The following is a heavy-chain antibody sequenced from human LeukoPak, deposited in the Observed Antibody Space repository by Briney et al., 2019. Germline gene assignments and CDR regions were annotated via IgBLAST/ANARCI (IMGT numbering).Heavy chain of an antibody. D-gene: IGHD3-10*01. CDR2: INPNSGGT. J-gene: IGHJ4*02. V-gene: IGHV1-2*02. CDR3: ALSGLWFGESVKEIDY. CDR1: GYTFTGYY. Sequence: GASVKVSCKASGYTFTGYYMHWVRQAPGQGLEWMGWINPNSGGTNYAQKFQGRVTMTRDTSISTAYMELSRLRSDDTAVYYCALSGLWFGESVKEIDYWGQGTLVTVSS.